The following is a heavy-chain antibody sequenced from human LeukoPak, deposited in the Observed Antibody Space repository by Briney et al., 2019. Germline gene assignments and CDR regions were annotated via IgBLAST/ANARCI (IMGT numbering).Heavy chain of an antibody. V-gene: IGHV3-48*01. Sequence: GGFLRLSCAASGFTFSSYSMNWVRQAPGKGLEWVSYISSSSSTIYYADSVKGRFTISRDNAKNSLYLQMNSLRAEDTAVYYCAKLHGYNFDYWGQGTLVTVSS. J-gene: IGHJ4*02. CDR3: AKLHGYNFDY. CDR1: GFTFSSYS. D-gene: IGHD5-24*01. CDR2: ISSSSSTI.